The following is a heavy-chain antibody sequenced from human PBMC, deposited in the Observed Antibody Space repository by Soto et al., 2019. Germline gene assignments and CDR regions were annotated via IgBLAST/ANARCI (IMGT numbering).Heavy chain of an antibody. CDR1: GGSFSGYY. CDR3: ARLVLLWFGELLLGGHGMDV. Sequence: SETLSLTCAVYGGSFSGYYWGWIRQPPGEGLGWIGEINHSGSTNYNPSLKSRVTISVDTSKNQFSLKLSSVTAADTAVYYCARLVLLWFGELLLGGHGMDVWGQGTTVTVSS. J-gene: IGHJ6*02. CDR2: INHSGST. D-gene: IGHD3-10*01. V-gene: IGHV4-34*01.